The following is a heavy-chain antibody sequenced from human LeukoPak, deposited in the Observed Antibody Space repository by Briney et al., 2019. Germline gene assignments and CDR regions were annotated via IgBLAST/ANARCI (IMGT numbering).Heavy chain of an antibody. J-gene: IGHJ4*02. CDR2: IRPGNSET. V-gene: IGHV5-51*01. Sequence: GASLKISCKGSGSRFTSYWLGWVRPMPGKGLEWMGIIRPGNSETRYSPSFQGQGTFSVDRSITTAYLQWSSLKASDTAIYYCARQADGDKPRDYWGQGTLVTVSS. CDR3: ARQADGDKPRDY. D-gene: IGHD5-24*01. CDR1: GSRFTSYW.